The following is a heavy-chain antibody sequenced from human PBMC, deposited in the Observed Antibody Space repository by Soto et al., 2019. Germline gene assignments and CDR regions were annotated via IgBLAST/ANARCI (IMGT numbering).Heavy chain of an antibody. Sequence: VQLVESGGGVVQPGRSLRLSCAASGFTFSSYGMHWVRQAPGKGLEWVAVIWYDGSNKYYADSVKGRFTISRDNSKNTLYLQMNSLRAEDTAVYYCARGYYGDYPTGFDYWGQGTLVTVSS. D-gene: IGHD4-17*01. CDR3: ARGYYGDYPTGFDY. V-gene: IGHV3-33*01. J-gene: IGHJ4*02. CDR1: GFTFSSYG. CDR2: IWYDGSNK.